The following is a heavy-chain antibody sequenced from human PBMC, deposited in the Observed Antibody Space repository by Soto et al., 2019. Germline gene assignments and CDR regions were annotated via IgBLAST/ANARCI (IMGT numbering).Heavy chain of an antibody. CDR2: ISGGGGST. CDR3: AKTESFNGYYNAFDY. D-gene: IGHD3-9*01. Sequence: GSLRLSCAASGFSFSGYSVTWVRQAPGKGLEWVSAISGGGGSTYYADSVKGRFTVSRDNSKNTLHLQMNSLRAEDTAVYYCAKTESFNGYYNAFDYWGRGTQVTGSS. J-gene: IGHJ4*02. CDR1: GFSFSGYS. V-gene: IGHV3-23*01.